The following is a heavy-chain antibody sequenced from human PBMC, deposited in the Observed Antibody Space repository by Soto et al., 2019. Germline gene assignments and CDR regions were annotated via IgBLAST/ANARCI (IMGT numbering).Heavy chain of an antibody. Sequence: QVTLKESGPVLMKPTETLTLTCTVSGFSLSNARMGVSWIRQPPGKALEWLAHIFSNDEKSYSTSLKSRLTFSKATSKSQVVLTMTNMDPVDTATYYCARHGRGVGARPLDYWGQGTLVTVSS. D-gene: IGHD1-26*01. CDR3: ARHGRGVGARPLDY. V-gene: IGHV2-26*01. CDR2: IFSNDEK. J-gene: IGHJ4*02. CDR1: GFSLSNARMG.